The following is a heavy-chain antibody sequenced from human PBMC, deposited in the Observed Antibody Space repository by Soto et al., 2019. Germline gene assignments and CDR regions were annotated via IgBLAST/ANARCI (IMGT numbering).Heavy chain of an antibody. CDR1: GDSVSSGNYY. J-gene: IGHJ5*02. CDR3: ARIPVDTYMIYWFDP. CDR2: IYYSGST. V-gene: IGHV4-61*01. Sequence: PSETLSLTCTVSGDSVSSGNYYWSWIRQPPGKGLEWIGYIYYSGSTKYNPSLKSRVTISLDTSQNQFSLKLSSVTAADTAVHYCARIPVDTYMIYWFDPWGQGTLVTVSS. D-gene: IGHD5-18*01.